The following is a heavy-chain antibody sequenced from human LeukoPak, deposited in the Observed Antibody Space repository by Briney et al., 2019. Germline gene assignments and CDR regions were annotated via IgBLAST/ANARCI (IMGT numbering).Heavy chain of an antibody. V-gene: IGHV3-20*04. J-gene: IGHJ4*02. Sequence: GGSLRPSCAASGFTFDDYGMSWVRQAPGKGLEWVSGINWNGGSTGYANSVKGRFTISRDNAKNSLYLQMNRLRAEDTALYYCARGARGVSGYYFDYWGQGTLVTVSS. CDR1: GFTFDDYG. CDR3: ARGARGVSGYYFDY. CDR2: INWNGGST. D-gene: IGHD3-10*01.